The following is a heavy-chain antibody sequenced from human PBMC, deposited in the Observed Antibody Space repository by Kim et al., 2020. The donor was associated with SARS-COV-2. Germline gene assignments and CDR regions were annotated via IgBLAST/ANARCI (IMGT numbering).Heavy chain of an antibody. CDR2: IYPGDSDT. V-gene: IGHV5-51*01. CDR3: ARLIINHPDIVVVPGWFDP. J-gene: IGHJ5*02. D-gene: IGHD2-2*01. CDR1: GYSFTSYW. Sequence: GESLKISCKGSGYSFTSYWIGWVRQMPGKGLEWMGIIYPGDSDTRYSPSFQGQVTISADKSISTAYLQWSSLKASDTAMYYCARLIINHPDIVVVPGWFDPWGQGSLVTVSS.